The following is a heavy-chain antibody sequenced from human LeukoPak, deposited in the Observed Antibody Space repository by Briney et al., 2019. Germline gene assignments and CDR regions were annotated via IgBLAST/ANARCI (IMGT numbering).Heavy chain of an antibody. CDR1: GGTFSSYA. D-gene: IGHD3-16*01. J-gene: IGHJ4*02. V-gene: IGHV1-69*13. Sequence: AASVKLSCKASGGTFSSYAISWVRQAPGQGLEWMGGIIPIFGTANYAQKFQGRVTITADESTSTAYMELSSLRSEDTAVYYCARGLRAAYFDYWGQGTLVTVSS. CDR2: IIPIFGTA. CDR3: ARGLRAAYFDY.